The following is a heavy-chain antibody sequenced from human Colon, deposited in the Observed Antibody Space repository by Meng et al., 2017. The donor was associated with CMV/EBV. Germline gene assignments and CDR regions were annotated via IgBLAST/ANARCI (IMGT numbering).Heavy chain of an antibody. D-gene: IGHD6-19*01. V-gene: IGHV3-11*01. J-gene: IGHJ6*02. CDR3: AREERSSGSRLVSSGIDL. CDR1: GFSLSDYY. CDR2: ITSGGKAL. Sequence: GESLKISCAASGFSLSDYYMSWVRQTPTKGLEWLAYITSGGKALFYAASVKGRFTISRDNDRNSLSLQMNDLRVDDTGMYYCAREERSSGSRLVSSGIDLWGRGSAVTVSS.